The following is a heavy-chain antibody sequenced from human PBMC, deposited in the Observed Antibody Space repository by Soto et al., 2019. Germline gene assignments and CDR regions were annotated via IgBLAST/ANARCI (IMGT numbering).Heavy chain of an antibody. CDR1: GYTFTSYA. V-gene: IGHV1-3*01. CDR3: ARALTRLPTFDI. CDR2: INAGNGNT. D-gene: IGHD4-17*01. J-gene: IGHJ3*02. Sequence: ASVKVSCKASGYTFTSYAMHWVRQAPGQRLEWMGWINAGNGNTKYSQKIQGRDTITRDTSASTAYMELSSLRSEDTAVYYCARALTRLPTFDIWGQGTMVTVS.